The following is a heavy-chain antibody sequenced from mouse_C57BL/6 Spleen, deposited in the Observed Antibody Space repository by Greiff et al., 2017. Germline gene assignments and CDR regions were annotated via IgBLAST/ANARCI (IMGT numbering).Heavy chain of an antibody. V-gene: IGHV1-7*01. CDR3: ARDGNYVGDY. CDR2: INPSSGYT. J-gene: IGHJ2*01. CDR1: GYTFTSYW. Sequence: VQLQQSGAELAKPGASVKLSCKASGYTFTSYWLHWVKQRPGPGLAWIGDINPSSGYTKYNQKFKDKATVTADKSSSTAYMQLSNLTYGDSAVYYCARDGNYVGDYWGQGPTLTVSS. D-gene: IGHD2-1*01.